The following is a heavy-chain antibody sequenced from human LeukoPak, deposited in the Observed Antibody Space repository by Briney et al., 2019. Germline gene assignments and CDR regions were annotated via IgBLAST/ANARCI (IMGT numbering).Heavy chain of an antibody. V-gene: IGHV1-2*06. D-gene: IGHD3-3*01. CDR1: GYTFTGYY. J-gene: IGHJ4*02. CDR3: ARVGVIYDFWSGPRY. Sequence: GASVKVSCKASGYTFTGYYMHWVRQAPGQGLEWMGRINPNSGGTSYAQKFQGRVTMTRDTSISTAYMELSRLRSDDTAVYYYARVGVIYDFWSGPRYWGQGTLVTVSS. CDR2: INPNSGGT.